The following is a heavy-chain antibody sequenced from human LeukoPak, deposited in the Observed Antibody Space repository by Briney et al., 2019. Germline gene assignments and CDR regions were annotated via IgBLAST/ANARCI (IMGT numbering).Heavy chain of an antibody. J-gene: IGHJ6*03. V-gene: IGHV1-46*01. Sequence: ASVKVSRKASGYTFTSYYMHWVRQAPGQGLEWMGIINPSGGSTSYAQKFQGRVTMTRDMSTSTVYMELSSLRSEDTAVYYCARALSAVTNYYYYMDVWGKGTTVTVSS. CDR2: INPSGGST. CDR3: ARALSAVTNYYYYMDV. D-gene: IGHD2-21*02. CDR1: GYTFTSYY.